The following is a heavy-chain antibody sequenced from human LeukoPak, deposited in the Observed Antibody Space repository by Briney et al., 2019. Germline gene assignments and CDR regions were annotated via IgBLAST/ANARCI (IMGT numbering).Heavy chain of an antibody. D-gene: IGHD6-6*01. V-gene: IGHV1-2*02. CDR3: ARDNSSSNYYYYYMDV. CDR1: GYTFTGYY. CDR2: INPNSGGT. Sequence: GASVKVSCKASGYTFTGYYMHWVRQAPGQGLEWMGWINPNSGGTNYAQKFQGRVTMTRDTSISTAYMELSRLRSDDTAVYYCARDNSSSNYYYYYMDVWGKGTTVTVSS. J-gene: IGHJ6*03.